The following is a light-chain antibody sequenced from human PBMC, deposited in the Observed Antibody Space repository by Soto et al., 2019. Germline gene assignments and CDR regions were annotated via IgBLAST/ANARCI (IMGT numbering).Light chain of an antibody. Sequence: EIVLTQSPGTLSLSPGERATLSCRASQSVSSSYLAWYQQKPGQAPRLLIYGASSRATGIPDRFSGSGSGTDFSLTISRLEPEDFAVYSFQQYGSSPITFGQGTRLEIK. J-gene: IGKJ5*01. CDR2: GAS. CDR3: QQYGSSPIT. CDR1: QSVSSSY. V-gene: IGKV3-20*01.